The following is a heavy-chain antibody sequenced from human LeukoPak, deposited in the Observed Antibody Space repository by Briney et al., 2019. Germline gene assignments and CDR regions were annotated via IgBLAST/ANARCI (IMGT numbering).Heavy chain of an antibody. CDR1: GGSISSYY. Sequence: SQTLSLTCAVSGGSISSYYWSWIRQPPGKGLEWIGYIYYSGSTNYNPSLKSRVTISVDTSKNQFSLKVRSVTAADTALYYCARDQWLLRYWGQGTLVTVSS. CDR2: IYYSGST. V-gene: IGHV4-59*01. D-gene: IGHD6-19*01. CDR3: ARDQWLLRY. J-gene: IGHJ4*02.